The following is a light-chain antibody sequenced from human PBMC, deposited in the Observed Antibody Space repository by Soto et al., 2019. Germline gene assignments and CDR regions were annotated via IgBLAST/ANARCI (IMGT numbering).Light chain of an antibody. V-gene: IGKV2-28*01. CDR2: LTS. CDR3: MQALQTPPWT. CDR1: QSLLQSNGYTY. J-gene: IGKJ1*01. Sequence: DIVMTQSPLSLPVTPGEPASISCRSSQSLLQSNGYTYLDWYLQKSGQSPQLLIYLTSIRASGVPDRFNGSGSGTDFTLKISKVEAEDVGVYYCMQALQTPPWTFGQGTKVDI.